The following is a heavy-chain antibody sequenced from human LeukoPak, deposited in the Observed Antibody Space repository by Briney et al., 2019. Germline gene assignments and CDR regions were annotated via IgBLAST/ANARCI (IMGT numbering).Heavy chain of an antibody. CDR3: ARDSAAAGGY. Sequence: SETLSLTCTVSGGSISSYYWSWIRQPPGKGLEWIGYIYYSGSTNYNPSLKSRVTISVDRSKNQFSLKLSSVTAADTAVYYCARDSAAAGGYWGQGTLVTVSS. V-gene: IGHV4-59*12. CDR1: GGSISSYY. CDR2: IYYSGST. J-gene: IGHJ4*02. D-gene: IGHD6-13*01.